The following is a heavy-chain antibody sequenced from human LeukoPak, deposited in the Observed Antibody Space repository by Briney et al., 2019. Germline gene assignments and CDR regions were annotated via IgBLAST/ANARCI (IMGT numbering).Heavy chain of an antibody. J-gene: IGHJ6*02. CDR1: GGSISSGGYY. CDR3: ARRSYSSGWDYYYYAMDV. V-gene: IGHV4-39*01. Sequence: SETLSLTCTVSGGSISSGGYYWGWIRQPPGKGLEWIGTIYYSGTTYYNPSLESRVTISVDTSKNQFSLKLSSVTAADTAVYYCARRSYSSGWDYYYYAMDVWGQGTTVTVSS. D-gene: IGHD6-19*01. CDR2: IYYSGTT.